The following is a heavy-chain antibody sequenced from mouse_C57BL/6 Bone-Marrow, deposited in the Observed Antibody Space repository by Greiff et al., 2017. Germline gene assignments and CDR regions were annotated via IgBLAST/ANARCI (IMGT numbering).Heavy chain of an antibody. D-gene: IGHD1-1*01. V-gene: IGHV1-55*01. CDR3: AREDYNGSSYDY. Sequence: QVPLQQPGAELVKPGASVKMSCKASGYTFTSYWITWVKQRPGQGLEWIGNINPGSGSTNYNEKFKSKATLTADTSSSTAYMQLSSLTSEDSAVYSCAREDYNGSSYDYWGQGTTLTVSS. CDR2: INPGSGST. J-gene: IGHJ2*01. CDR1: GYTFTSYW.